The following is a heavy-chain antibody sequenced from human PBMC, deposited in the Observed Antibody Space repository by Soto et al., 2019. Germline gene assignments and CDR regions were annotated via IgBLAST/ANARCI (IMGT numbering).Heavy chain of an antibody. CDR3: AREAGRGLYYYYGMDV. CDR1: GGSISSYY. V-gene: IGHV4-59*01. D-gene: IGHD5-12*01. J-gene: IGHJ6*02. CDR2: IYYSGST. Sequence: SETLSLTCTVSGGSISSYYWSWIRQPPGKGLEWIGYIYYSGSTNYNPSLKSRVTISVDTSKNQFSLKLSSVTAADTAVYYCAREAGRGLYYYYGMDVWGQGTTVTVSS.